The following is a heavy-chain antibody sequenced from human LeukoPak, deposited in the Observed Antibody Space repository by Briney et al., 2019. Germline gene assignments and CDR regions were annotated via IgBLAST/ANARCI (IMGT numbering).Heavy chain of an antibody. J-gene: IGHJ4*02. CDR1: GLKLSNYG. V-gene: IGHV3-33*01. CDR3: ATGGMATPGRTSFIDY. Sequence: PGGSLRLSCAASGLKLSNYGMHWVRQAPGKGLEWVAVVWYDGSHENYGDSVKGRFSISRDSPKNTLYLQMNSLRVEDTAVYYCATGGMATPGRTSFIDYWGQGTLVTVSS. D-gene: IGHD5-24*01. CDR2: VWYDGSHE.